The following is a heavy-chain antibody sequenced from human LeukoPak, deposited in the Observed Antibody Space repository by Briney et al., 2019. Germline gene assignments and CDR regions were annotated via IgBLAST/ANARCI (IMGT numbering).Heavy chain of an antibody. Sequence: SETLSLTCTVSGGSISSYYWSWIRQPPGKGLEWIGYIFYSGGTNYNPSLKSRVTISVDTSKNQFSLELSSVTAADTAVYYCARDPYGYYPNLWGQGDLVTVSS. V-gene: IGHV4-59*01. CDR3: ARDPYGYYPNL. CDR1: GGSISSYY. J-gene: IGHJ4*02. D-gene: IGHD3-22*01. CDR2: IFYSGGT.